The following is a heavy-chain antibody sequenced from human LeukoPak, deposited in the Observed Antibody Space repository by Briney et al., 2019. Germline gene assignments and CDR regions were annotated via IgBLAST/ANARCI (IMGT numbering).Heavy chain of an antibody. CDR2: ISYDGSNK. J-gene: IGHJ4*02. Sequence: SGRSLRLSCAASGFTFSSYGMHWVRQAPGKGLEWVAVISYDGSNKYYADSVKGRFTISRDNSKNTLYLQMNSLRAEDTAVYYCTGHPGNYYGSGSYDYWGQGTLVTVSS. D-gene: IGHD3-10*01. V-gene: IGHV3-30*03. CDR1: GFTFSSYG. CDR3: TGHPGNYYGSGSYDY.